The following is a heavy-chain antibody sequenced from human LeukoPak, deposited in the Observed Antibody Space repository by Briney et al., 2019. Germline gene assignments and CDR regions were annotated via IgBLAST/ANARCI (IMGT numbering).Heavy chain of an antibody. Sequence: GGSLRLSCAASGFTFDDYGMSWVRHAPGKGLEWVSGINWSGGSTGYTDSVKGRFTISRDNAKNSLYLQMNSLRAEDTALYYCARALRRYKYDYPSPDYWGQGTLVTVSS. J-gene: IGHJ4*02. D-gene: IGHD3-16*01. CDR2: INWSGGST. V-gene: IGHV3-20*04. CDR1: GFTFDDYG. CDR3: ARALRRYKYDYPSPDY.